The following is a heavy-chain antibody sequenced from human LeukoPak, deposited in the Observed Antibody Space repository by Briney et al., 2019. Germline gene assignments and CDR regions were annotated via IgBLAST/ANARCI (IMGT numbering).Heavy chain of an antibody. D-gene: IGHD2-2*02. CDR1: GGTFSNDA. CDR2: IVPILGFT. Sequence: SVKVSCKASGGTFSNDAITWVRQAPGQGLEWMGRIVPILGFTNYPQRFEGKVTLTADKSTATAYMELSSLTSEDTAVYYCARQDLTSYNTPNYFDYWGQGTLVTVSS. J-gene: IGHJ4*02. CDR3: ARQDLTSYNTPNYFDY. V-gene: IGHV1-69*04.